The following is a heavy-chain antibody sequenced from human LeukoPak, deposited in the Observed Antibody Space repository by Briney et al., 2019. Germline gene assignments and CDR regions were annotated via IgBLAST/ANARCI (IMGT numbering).Heavy chain of an antibody. V-gene: IGHV4-59*08. Sequence: SETLSLTCTVSGGSLTSYYWSWVRQSPEKGLEWIGYIYYSGSTNYNPSPESRVTISVDTFRNQFSLKLTSVTATDTAVYYCARRGPTGSGGFLDHWGQGILVTVSS. CDR1: GGSLTSYY. CDR2: IYYSGST. CDR3: ARRGPTGSGGFLDH. D-gene: IGHD2-8*02. J-gene: IGHJ4*02.